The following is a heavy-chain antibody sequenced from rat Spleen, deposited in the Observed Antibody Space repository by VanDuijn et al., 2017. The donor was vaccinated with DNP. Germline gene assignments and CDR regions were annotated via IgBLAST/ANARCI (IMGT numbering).Heavy chain of an antibody. V-gene: IGHV5S13*01. Sequence: EVQLVESGGGFVQPGRSLKLSCAASGFTFSNYGMAWVRQAPGKGLEWIASITGGGSTTSYPDSMKGRFTISRDNAENTVYLQMNSLRSEDTATYYCAKDRGTTVVEGAMDAWGQGTSVTVSS. CDR1: GFTFSNYG. CDR2: ITGGGSTT. J-gene: IGHJ4*01. CDR3: AKDRGTTVVEGAMDA. D-gene: IGHD1-1*01.